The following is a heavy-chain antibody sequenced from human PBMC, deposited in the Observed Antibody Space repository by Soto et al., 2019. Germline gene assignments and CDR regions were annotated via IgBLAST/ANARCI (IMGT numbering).Heavy chain of an antibody. CDR1: GYTFIHYY. J-gene: IGHJ4*02. CDR3: ARDLAAGDY. V-gene: IGHV1-46*04. D-gene: IGHD6-13*01. Sequence: QVQLVQSGAEVKKPGASVKLSCKASGYTFIHYYIHWVRQAPGQGLEWTGIFNPTSGSTNYAHRLQGTVTLTKGTSTRTVYMELSSLRCDDAAVYYCARDLAAGDYWGQGTLVTVSS. CDR2: FNPTSGST.